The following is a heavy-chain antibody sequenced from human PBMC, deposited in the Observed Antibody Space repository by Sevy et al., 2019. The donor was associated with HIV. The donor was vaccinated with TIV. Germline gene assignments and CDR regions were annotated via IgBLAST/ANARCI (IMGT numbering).Heavy chain of an antibody. V-gene: IGHV4-34*01. CDR2: VNH. CDR1: GGSFSGFS. Sequence: SETLSLTCAVSGGSFSGFSWNWIRQPPGKGLEWIGEVNHYSPSLKSRATISLDTSKNQFSLELHSVTAADTAFYFCARGVEGVVPSPILGLGPWSKYWSFDLWGRGTLVTVSS. D-gene: IGHD2-2*02. J-gene: IGHJ2*01. CDR3: ARGVEGVVPSPILGLGPWSKYWSFDL.